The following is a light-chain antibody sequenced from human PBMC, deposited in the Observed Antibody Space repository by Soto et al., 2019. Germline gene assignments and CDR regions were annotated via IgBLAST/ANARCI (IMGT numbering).Light chain of an antibody. Sequence: DIQMTQSPSSVSASVGDRVTITCRASQSISSWLAWYQQKPGKAPKLLIYKASSLESGVPSRFSGSGSGTEFTLTISSLQPDDIATYYCQQYNSYWTFGQGTKVDIK. J-gene: IGKJ1*01. CDR2: KAS. V-gene: IGKV1-5*03. CDR3: QQYNSYWT. CDR1: QSISSW.